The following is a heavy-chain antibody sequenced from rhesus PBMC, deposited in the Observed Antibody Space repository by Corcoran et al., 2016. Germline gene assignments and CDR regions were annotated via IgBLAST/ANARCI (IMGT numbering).Heavy chain of an antibody. CDR2: IYGSGGGT. CDR1: GGSISDDYY. CDR3: AREGYYYGGSYYYDFDY. Sequence: QVQLQESGPGLVKPSETLSLTCAVSGGSISDDYYWSWIRQPPGKGLEWIGYIYGSGGGTNNNPSLKNRVTISIDTSKNQFSLKLSSVTAADTAVYYCAREGYYYGGSYYYDFDYWGQGVLVTVSS. J-gene: IGHJ4*01. D-gene: IGHD3-16*01. V-gene: IGHV4-106*01.